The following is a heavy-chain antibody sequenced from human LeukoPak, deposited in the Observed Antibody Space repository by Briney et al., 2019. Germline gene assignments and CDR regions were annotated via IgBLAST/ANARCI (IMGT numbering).Heavy chain of an antibody. CDR3: ARVDTVMAYYFDL. CDR1: GFTVSTNC. V-gene: IGHV3-53*04. D-gene: IGHD5-18*01. CDR2: IYSGGTT. J-gene: IGHJ4*02. Sequence: GGSLRLSCAPSGFTVSTNCMTWVRQAPGKGLEWVSTIYSGGTTYYADPVMCRFTISRHNSRNTLYLQMNSLRAEDTAVYYCARVDTVMAYYFDLWGQGTLVTVSS.